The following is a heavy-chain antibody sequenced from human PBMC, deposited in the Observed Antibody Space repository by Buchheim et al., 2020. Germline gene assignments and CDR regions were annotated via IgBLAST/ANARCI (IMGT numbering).Heavy chain of an antibody. CDR1: GGSISSGGYY. J-gene: IGHJ6*02. CDR2: INHSGST. CDR3: ARASGYWNYDYYYYYGMDV. V-gene: IGHV4-31*03. Sequence: QVQLQESGPGLVKPSQTLSLTCTVSGGSISSGGYYWSWIRQPPGKGLEWIGEINHSGSTNYNPSLKSRVTISVDTSKNQFSLKLSSVTAADTAVYYCARASGYWNYDYYYYYGMDVWGQGTT. D-gene: IGHD1-7*01.